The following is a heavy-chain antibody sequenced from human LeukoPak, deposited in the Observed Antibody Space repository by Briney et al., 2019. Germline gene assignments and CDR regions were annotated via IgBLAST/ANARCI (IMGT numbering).Heavy chain of an antibody. CDR1: GGSISSTNW. D-gene: IGHD1-26*01. V-gene: IGHV4-4*02. J-gene: IGHJ4*02. Sequence: SGTLSLTCAVSGGSISSTNWWSWVRPPPGKGLEWIGEIHHSGSTNYNPSLKSRVTISVDKSKNQFSLKLSSVTAADTAVYYCAKTSGIHEGNYFDYWGQGTLVTVSS. CDR3: AKTSGIHEGNYFDY. CDR2: IHHSGST.